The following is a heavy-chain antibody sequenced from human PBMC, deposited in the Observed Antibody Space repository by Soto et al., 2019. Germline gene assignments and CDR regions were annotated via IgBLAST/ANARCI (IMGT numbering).Heavy chain of an antibody. CDR1: GFTFSSYA. D-gene: IGHD2-15*01. CDR3: ARAYCSGGSCHFDY. V-gene: IGHV3-23*01. Sequence: SGGSLRLSCAASGFTFSSYAMSWVRQAPGKGLEWVSAISGSGGSTYYADYVKGRFTISRENAKNSLFFQMNSLRAGDTAVYYCARAYCSGGSCHFDYWGQGTLVTFSP. CDR2: ISGSGGST. J-gene: IGHJ4*02.